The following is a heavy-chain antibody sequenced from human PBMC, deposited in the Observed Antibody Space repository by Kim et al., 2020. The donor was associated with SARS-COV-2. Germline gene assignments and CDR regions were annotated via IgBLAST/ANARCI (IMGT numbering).Heavy chain of an antibody. J-gene: IGHJ5*02. CDR2: MNPNSGNT. D-gene: IGHD3-16*02. V-gene: IGHV1-8*01. Sequence: ASMKVSCKASGYTFTSYDINWVRQATGQGLEWMGWMNPNSGNTGYAQKFQGRVTMTRNTSISTAYMELSSLRSEDTAVYYCARVGGWEGVIFWWFDPWGQGTLVTVSS. CDR1: GYTFTSYD. CDR3: ARVGGWEGVIFWWFDP.